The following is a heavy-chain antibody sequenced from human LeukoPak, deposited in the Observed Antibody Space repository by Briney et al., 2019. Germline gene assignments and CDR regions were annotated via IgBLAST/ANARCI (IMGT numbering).Heavy chain of an antibody. Sequence: PSETLSLTCTVAGVSISSFYWTWIRPSAGKGLVCIGRIYGTGSTTYYPSVESRVTMSVDTSKNECSLELFCVAAADTAVYYCAKGGVTYDYWGQGTLVAVSS. V-gene: IGHV4-4*07. CDR1: GVSISSFY. J-gene: IGHJ4*02. CDR3: AKGGVTYDY. CDR2: IYGTGST. D-gene: IGHD3-3*01.